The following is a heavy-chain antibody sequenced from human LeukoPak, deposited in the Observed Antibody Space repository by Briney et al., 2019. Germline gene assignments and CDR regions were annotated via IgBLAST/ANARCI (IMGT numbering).Heavy chain of an antibody. CDR1: GGTFSSYA. V-gene: IGHV1-69*13. J-gene: IGHJ4*02. CDR3: ARAYYYDSSGYPYVYYFDY. D-gene: IGHD3-22*01. CDR2: IIPIFGTA. Sequence: SVKVSCKASGGTFSSYAISWVRQAPGQGLEWMGGIIPIFGTANYAQKFQGRVTITADESTSTAYMELSSLRSEDTAVYYCARAYYYDSSGYPYVYYFDYWGQGTLVTVSS.